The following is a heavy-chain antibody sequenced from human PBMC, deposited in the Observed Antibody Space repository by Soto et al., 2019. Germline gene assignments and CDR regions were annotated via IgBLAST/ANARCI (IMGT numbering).Heavy chain of an antibody. CDR3: GTAVNWFDP. Sequence: QLQLQESGPGLVKPSETLSLTCTVSGGSISSSSYYWGWIRQPPGKGLEWIGSIYYSGSTYYNPSLMSRVTISLATSKNQFPLQLSSVTAADTAVYSCGTAVNWFDPWGQGTLVTVSS. CDR1: GGSISSSSYY. D-gene: IGHD2-8*02. V-gene: IGHV4-39*01. J-gene: IGHJ5*02. CDR2: IYYSGST.